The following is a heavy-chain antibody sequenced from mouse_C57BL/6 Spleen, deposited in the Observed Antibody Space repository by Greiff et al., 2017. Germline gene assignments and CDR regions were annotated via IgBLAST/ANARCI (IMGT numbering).Heavy chain of an antibody. J-gene: IGHJ4*01. V-gene: IGHV5-17*01. D-gene: IGHD3-2*02. Sequence: DVMLVASGGGLVKPGGSLKLSCAASGFTFSDYGMHWVRQAPEKGLEWVAYISSGSSTIYYADTVKGRFTISRDNAKNTLFLQMTSLRSEDTAMYYCARGRLPYAMDYWGQGTSVTVSS. CDR1: GFTFSDYG. CDR3: ARGRLPYAMDY. CDR2: ISSGSSTI.